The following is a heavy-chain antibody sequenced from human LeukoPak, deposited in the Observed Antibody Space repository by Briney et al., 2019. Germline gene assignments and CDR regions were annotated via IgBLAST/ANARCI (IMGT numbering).Heavy chain of an antibody. V-gene: IGHV1-46*01. CDR1: GGTFSSYA. D-gene: IGHD2-15*01. Sequence: ASVKVSCKASGGTFSSYAISWVRQAPGQGLEWMGIINPSGGSTSYAQKFQGRVTMTRDTSTNTVYMELSSLRSEDTAVYYCARDPVVVVAATRGYYFDYWGQGTLVTVSS. J-gene: IGHJ4*02. CDR2: INPSGGST. CDR3: ARDPVVVVAATRGYYFDY.